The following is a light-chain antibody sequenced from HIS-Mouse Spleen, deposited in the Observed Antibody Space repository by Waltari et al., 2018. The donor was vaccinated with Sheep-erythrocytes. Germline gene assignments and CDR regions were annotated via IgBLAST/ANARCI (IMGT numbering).Light chain of an antibody. CDR2: DVS. J-gene: IGLJ1*01. CDR3: SSYTSSSSYV. Sequence: QSALTQPASVSGSPGQSITISCTVTNSEVGCYHFVPSYQQHPGKAPKLMIYDVSNRPSGVSNRFSGSKSGNTASLTISGLQAEDEADYYCSSYTSSSSYVFGTGTKVTVL. V-gene: IGLV2-14*03. CDR1: NSEVGCYHF.